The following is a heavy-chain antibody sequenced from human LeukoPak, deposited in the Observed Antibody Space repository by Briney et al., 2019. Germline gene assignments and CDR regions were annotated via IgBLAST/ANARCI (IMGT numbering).Heavy chain of an antibody. J-gene: IGHJ4*02. Sequence: GGSLRLSCAASGFTFSSYAMHWVRQAPGKGLEWVAVISYDGSNKYYADSVKGRFTISRDNSKNTLYLQMNSLRAEDTAVYYCARVGHLGIVVVIPYFDYWGQGTLVTVSS. V-gene: IGHV3-30-3*01. CDR3: ARVGHLGIVVVIPYFDY. D-gene: IGHD3-22*01. CDR1: GFTFSSYA. CDR2: ISYDGSNK.